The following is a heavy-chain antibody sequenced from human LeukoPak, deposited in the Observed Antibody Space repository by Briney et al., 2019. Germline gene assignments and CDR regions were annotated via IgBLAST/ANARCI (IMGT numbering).Heavy chain of an antibody. CDR1: GYPFSDYY. Sequence: ASVKLSCKASGYPFSDYYIHWLQQAPGKGLEWMGRIDAADGETTYAENFQGRVTFTADTSTYTIYMELNSLTLADRAVYFCARDHEERGPYLDLWGQGTQVIVSS. CDR2: IDAADGET. J-gene: IGHJ4*02. V-gene: IGHV1-69-2*01. D-gene: IGHD3-10*01. CDR3: ARDHEERGPYLDL.